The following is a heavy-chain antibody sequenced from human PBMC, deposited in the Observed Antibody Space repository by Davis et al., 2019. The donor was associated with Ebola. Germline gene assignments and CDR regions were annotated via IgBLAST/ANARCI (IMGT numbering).Heavy chain of an antibody. CDR3: ARHWRAPAARFDP. D-gene: IGHD2-2*01. J-gene: IGHJ5*02. CDR1: DASISNRDYY. Sequence: SETLSLTCTISDASISNRDYYWGWIRQPPGKGLEWIGSIFYTGTTYYNPSLQSRVTLSVDTSKSQFSLKLISMTAADTGTYFCARHWRAPAARFDPWGQGTLVTVSS. CDR2: IFYTGTT. V-gene: IGHV4-39*01.